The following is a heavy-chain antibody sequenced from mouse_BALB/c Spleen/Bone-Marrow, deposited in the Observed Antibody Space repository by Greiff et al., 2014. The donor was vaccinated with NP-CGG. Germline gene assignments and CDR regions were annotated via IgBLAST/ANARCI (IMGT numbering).Heavy chain of an antibody. CDR3: ARRHYGSSYWYFDV. D-gene: IGHD1-1*01. V-gene: IGHV5-17*02. Sequence: DVKLVESGGGLVQPGGSRKLSCAASGFTFSSFGMHWVRQAPEKGLEWVAYISSGSSTIYYVDSVKGRFTISRDNPKNTLFLQMTSLRSDDTAMYYCARRHYGSSYWYFDVGGAGTTVTVSS. J-gene: IGHJ1*01. CDR1: GFTFSSFG. CDR2: ISSGSSTI.